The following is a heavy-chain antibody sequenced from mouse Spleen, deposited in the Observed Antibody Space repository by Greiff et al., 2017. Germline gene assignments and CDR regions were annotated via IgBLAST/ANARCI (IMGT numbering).Heavy chain of an antibody. J-gene: IGHJ4*01. CDR3: ARGGIYYDYDNYAMDY. CDR1: GFTFSDYY. D-gene: IGHD2-4*01. CDR2: INYDGSST. Sequence: DVQLVESEGGLVQPGSSMKLSCTASGFTFSDYYMAWVRQVPEKGLEWVANINYDGSSTYYLDSLKSRFIISRDNAKNILYLQMSSLKSEDTATYYCARGGIYYDYDNYAMDYWGQGTSVTVSS. V-gene: IGHV5-16*01.